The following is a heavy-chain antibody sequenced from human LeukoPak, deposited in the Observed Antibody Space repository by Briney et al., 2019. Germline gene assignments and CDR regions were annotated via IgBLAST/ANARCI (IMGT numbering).Heavy chain of an antibody. CDR1: GFTFRTDS. CDR3: AREGEHYVGVEYYYYGMDV. V-gene: IGHV3-66*01. Sequence: GVSLRLSCAGSGFTFRTDSMTWVRQAPGKGLEWVSVIYSGGSTYYADSVKGRFTISRDNSKNTVYLQMISLRAEDTAVYYCAREGEHYVGVEYYYYGMDVWGQGTTVTVSS. D-gene: IGHD1-26*01. J-gene: IGHJ6*02. CDR2: IYSGGST.